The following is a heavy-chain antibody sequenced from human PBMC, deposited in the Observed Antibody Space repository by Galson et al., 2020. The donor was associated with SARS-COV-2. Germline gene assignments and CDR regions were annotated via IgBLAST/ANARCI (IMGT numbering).Heavy chain of an antibody. CDR2: IDWDDDK. V-gene: IGHV2-70*11. D-gene: IGHD3-10*01. CDR3: VSGYYGSGSIGFDY. Sequence: SGPTLVKPTQTLTLTCTFSGFSLSTSGMCVSWIRQPPGKALEWLARIDWDDDKYYSTSLKTRLTISKDTSKNQVVLTMTNMDPVDTATYYCVSGYYGSGSIGFDYWGQGTLVTVSS. CDR1: GFSLSTSGMC. J-gene: IGHJ4*02.